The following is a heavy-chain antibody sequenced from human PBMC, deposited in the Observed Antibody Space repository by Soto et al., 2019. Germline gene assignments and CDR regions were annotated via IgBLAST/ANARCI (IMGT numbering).Heavy chain of an antibody. V-gene: IGHV3-53*01. CDR2: IYPAGGT. CDR1: GFTFSSNY. CDR3: ARDSQGLPAASPGFYYYGMDV. D-gene: IGHD2-2*01. Sequence: GGSLRLSCAASGFTFSSNYMSWVRQAPGKGLEWVSIIYPAGGTYYADSVQGRFTISRDNSKNTLYLQMNSPRAEDTAVYSCARDSQGLPAASPGFYYYGMDVWGQGTTVTVSS. J-gene: IGHJ6*02.